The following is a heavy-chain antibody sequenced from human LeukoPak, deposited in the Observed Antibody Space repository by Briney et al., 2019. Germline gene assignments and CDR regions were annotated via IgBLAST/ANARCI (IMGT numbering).Heavy chain of an antibody. D-gene: IGHD4-23*01. V-gene: IGHV4-59*08. Sequence: SETLSLTCTVFGGSISSYYWSWIRQSPGKGLEWIGHISHSGSTKYSSSLKSRAIISSDTSKNQFSLKLSSVTAADTALYYCARLRDGDYGGYFDYWGQGTLVTVSS. CDR3: ARLRDGDYGGYFDY. CDR2: ISHSGST. J-gene: IGHJ4*02. CDR1: GGSISSYY.